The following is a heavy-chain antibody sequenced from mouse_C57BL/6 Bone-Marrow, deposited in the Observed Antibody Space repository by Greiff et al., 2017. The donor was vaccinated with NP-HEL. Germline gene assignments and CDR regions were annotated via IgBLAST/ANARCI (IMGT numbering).Heavy chain of an antibody. J-gene: IGHJ4*01. Sequence: EVKLVESGPVLVKPGASVKMSCKASGYTFTDYYMNWVKQSHGKSLEWIGVINPYNGGTSYNQKFKGKATLTVDKSSSTAYMELNSLTSEDSAVYYCARLVVTRYYYAMDYWGQGTSVTVSS. CDR1: GYTFTDYY. CDR2: INPYNGGT. CDR3: ARLVVTRYYYAMDY. D-gene: IGHD2-2*01. V-gene: IGHV1-19*01.